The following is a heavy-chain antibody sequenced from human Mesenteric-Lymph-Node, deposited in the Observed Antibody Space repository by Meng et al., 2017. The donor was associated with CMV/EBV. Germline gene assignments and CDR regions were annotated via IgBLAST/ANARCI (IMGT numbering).Heavy chain of an antibody. D-gene: IGHD3-3*01. Sequence: GESLKISCLVSGFTFTNYEINWVRQAPGKGLEWVSCISSGGSAIYYADSVKGRFTISRDDAQNSLYLQMNSLRAEDTAVYYCARIGGDSPVFDYWGQGTLVTVSS. J-gene: IGHJ4*02. V-gene: IGHV3-48*03. CDR3: ARIGGDSPVFDY. CDR1: GFTFTNYE. CDR2: ISSGGSAI.